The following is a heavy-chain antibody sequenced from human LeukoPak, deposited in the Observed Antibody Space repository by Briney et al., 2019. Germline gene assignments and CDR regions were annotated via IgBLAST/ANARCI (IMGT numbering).Heavy chain of an antibody. J-gene: IGHJ4*02. CDR3: AKDGALWVSAHWGDS. CDR2: ITTSDGNT. V-gene: IGHV3-23*01. Sequence: GGSLRLSCAASGFTFSIYTMSWVRQAPGKGLEWVSTITTSDGNTYYADSVKGRFTVSRGNSKNTLFLQMNSLRAKDTAVYYCAKDGALWVSAHWGDSWGRGTLVTVSS. D-gene: IGHD7-27*01. CDR1: GFTFSIYT.